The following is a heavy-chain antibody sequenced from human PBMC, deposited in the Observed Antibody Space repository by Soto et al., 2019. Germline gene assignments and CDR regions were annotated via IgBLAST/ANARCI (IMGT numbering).Heavy chain of an antibody. J-gene: IGHJ2*01. D-gene: IGHD2-21*02. V-gene: IGHV4-61*01. Sequence: QVQLQESGPGLVKPSETLSLTCTVSGGSVSRGSYYWSWIRQPPGKGLEWIGYIYYSGSTNYNLTLKSRVTISVDTSKNQFSLKLSSATAADTAVYYCATGTAKYWYFDLWGRGTLVTVSS. CDR2: IYYSGST. CDR3: ATGTAKYWYFDL. CDR1: GGSVSRGSYY.